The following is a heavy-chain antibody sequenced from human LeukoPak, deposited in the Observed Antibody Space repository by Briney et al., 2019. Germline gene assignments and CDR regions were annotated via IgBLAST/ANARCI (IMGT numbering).Heavy chain of an antibody. D-gene: IGHD3-16*01. CDR1: GGSISSSSYY. CDR2: IYYSGST. V-gene: IGHV4-39*01. Sequence: SETLSLTCTVSGGSISSSSYYWGWIRQPPGKGLEWIGSIYYSGSTYYNPSLKSRVTISVDTSKNQFSLKLSSVTAADTAVYYCARGPASRTSYYYYYYGMDVWGQGTTVTVSS. CDR3: ARGPASRTSYYYYYYGMDV. J-gene: IGHJ6*02.